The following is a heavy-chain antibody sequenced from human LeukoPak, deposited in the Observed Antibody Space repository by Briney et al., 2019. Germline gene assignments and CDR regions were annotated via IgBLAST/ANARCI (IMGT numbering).Heavy chain of an antibody. D-gene: IGHD2-15*01. CDR2: IYYSGST. V-gene: IGHV4-59*01. Sequence: SETLSLTCTVSGGSISSYYWSWIRQPPGKGLEWIGYIYYSGSTNYNPSLKSRVTISVDTSKNQFSLKLSSVTAADTAVYYCARSIVVVVAATRVVRYYFDYWGQGTLVTVSS. J-gene: IGHJ4*02. CDR3: ARSIVVVVAATRVVRYYFDY. CDR1: GGSISSYY.